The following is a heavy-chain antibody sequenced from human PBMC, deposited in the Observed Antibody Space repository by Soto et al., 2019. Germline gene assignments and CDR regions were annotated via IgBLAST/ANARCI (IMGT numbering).Heavy chain of an antibody. CDR2: FDPEDGET. V-gene: IGHV1-24*01. CDR1: GYTFTSYY. Sequence: VKVSCNASGYTFTSYYMHWVRQAPGKGLEWMGGFDPEDGETIYAQKFKGRVTMTEDTSTDTAYMELSSLRSEDTAVYYCATVGFSLLRGIALDIWGQGTMVTVSS. J-gene: IGHJ3*02. D-gene: IGHD3-10*01. CDR3: ATVGFSLLRGIALDI.